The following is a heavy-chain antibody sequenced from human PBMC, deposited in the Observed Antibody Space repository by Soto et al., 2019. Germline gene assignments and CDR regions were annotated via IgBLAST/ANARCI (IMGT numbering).Heavy chain of an antibody. CDR2: IIPTFGTG. V-gene: IGHV1-69*01. Sequence: QVLLVQSGPEVKKPGSSVKVSCKASGGTFNNYAINWVRQAPGKGLEWMGGIIPTFGTGNHAQKFQGRVTITADESTTTAYMESNSLRSEDTAIYYCASFDGTMVRGGRSSPYEMDVWGQGTTVIVYS. CDR3: ASFDGTMVRGGRSSPYEMDV. J-gene: IGHJ6*02. D-gene: IGHD3-10*01. CDR1: GGTFNNYA.